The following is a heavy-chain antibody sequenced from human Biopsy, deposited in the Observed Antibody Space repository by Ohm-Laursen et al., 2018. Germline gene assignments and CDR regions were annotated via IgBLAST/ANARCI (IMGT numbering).Heavy chain of an antibody. D-gene: IGHD3-16*01. Sequence: SDTLSLTCPVSGVSTSSYFWSWIRQPLGKGLEWIGYVSYSGNTKYNPSLKSRVIISADTSKNQFSLKLSSVTAADTAVYYCASYSHHYYDFDYWGQGTLVTVSS. CDR3: ASYSHHYYDFDY. CDR1: GVSTSSYF. CDR2: VSYSGNT. J-gene: IGHJ4*02. V-gene: IGHV4-59*07.